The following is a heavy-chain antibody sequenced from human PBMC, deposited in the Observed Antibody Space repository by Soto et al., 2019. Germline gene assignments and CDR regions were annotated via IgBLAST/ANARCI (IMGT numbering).Heavy chain of an antibody. CDR2: IKSKPDGGTT. CDR1: GFTFSNAW. J-gene: IGHJ6*03. V-gene: IGHV3-15*01. D-gene: IGHD3-9*01. Sequence: EVQLVESGGGLVKPGGSLRLSCAASGFTFSNAWMSWVRQAPGKGLWWVGRIKSKPDGGTTDYAAPVKGRFTISRDDSKNTLYLQMNSLKTEDTAVYYCTTVPRLRYFDWTYYYYYYMDVWGKGTTVTVAS. CDR3: TTVPRLRYFDWTYYYYYYMDV.